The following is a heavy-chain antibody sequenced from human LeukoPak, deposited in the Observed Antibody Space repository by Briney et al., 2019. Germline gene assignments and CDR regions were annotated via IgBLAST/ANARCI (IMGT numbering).Heavy chain of an antibody. J-gene: IGHJ4*02. D-gene: IGHD4/OR15-4a*01. CDR1: GFTFSSYA. CDR3: AKDRGYGEHEPFES. CDR2: SAHDEVGK. Sequence: GGSLRLSCAASGFTFSSYAMSWVRQAPGKGLEWVAVSAHDEVGKQFADSVKGRFTLPRDNSRDSVHLQMNRLRDEDTAVYYCAKDRGYGEHEPFESWGQGSLVTVSS. V-gene: IGHV3-30*18.